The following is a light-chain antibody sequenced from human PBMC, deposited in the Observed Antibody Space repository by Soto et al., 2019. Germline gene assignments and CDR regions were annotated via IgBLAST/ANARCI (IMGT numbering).Light chain of an antibody. J-gene: IGKJ1*01. V-gene: IGKV1-5*03. Sequence: DIQMTQSPSTLSASVGDRVTITCRASQSISNWLAWYQQKPGKAPKVLIYKASSLESGVPSRFSGSGSGTDFTLTTSSLQPEDSATYYCHQYYSLWTFGQGTKVEIK. CDR2: KAS. CDR1: QSISNW. CDR3: HQYYSLWT.